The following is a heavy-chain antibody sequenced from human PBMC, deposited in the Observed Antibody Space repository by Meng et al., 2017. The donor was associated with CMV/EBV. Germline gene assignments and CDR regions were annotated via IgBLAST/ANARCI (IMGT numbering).Heavy chain of an antibody. CDR1: GGSFSGYY. D-gene: IGHD5-18*01. Sequence: GSLRLSCAVYGGSFSGYYWSWIRQPPGKGLEWIGEIKPSGSTNYNPSLKSRVTISVDTSKTQFSLKLSSVTAADTAVYYCARGTKSKLQLWRRYNWFDPWGQGTLVTVSS. CDR3: ARGTKSKLQLWRRYNWFDP. CDR2: IKPSGST. J-gene: IGHJ5*02. V-gene: IGHV4-34*01.